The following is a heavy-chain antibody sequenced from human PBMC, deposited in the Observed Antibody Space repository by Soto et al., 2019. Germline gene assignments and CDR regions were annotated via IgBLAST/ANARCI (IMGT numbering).Heavy chain of an antibody. Sequence: QLQLQESGPGHVKPSETLALTCSVSGASITTSSYYCAWIRQPPGKGLEWVGSIYHSGRTYYNPSLKSRVTLSVDMSDNQFSLRLTSVSAADTAVYCCALLRLGPDYFDFWSPGTLVTVSS. V-gene: IGHV4-39*01. CDR3: ALLRLGPDYFDF. CDR2: IYHSGRT. J-gene: IGHJ4*02. CDR1: GASITTSSYY. D-gene: IGHD7-27*01.